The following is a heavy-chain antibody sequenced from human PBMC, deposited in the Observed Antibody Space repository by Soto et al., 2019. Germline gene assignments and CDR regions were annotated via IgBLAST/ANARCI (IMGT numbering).Heavy chain of an antibody. CDR2: IRQDGSEQ. CDR1: GFPFGDFW. J-gene: IGHJ1*01. D-gene: IGHD3-16*01. Sequence: EVQLEESGGGLVQPGGSLRLSCVASGFPFGDFWMTWVRQTPDRGLEWVANIRQDGSEQHYVDSVKGRFTISRDNGDNSLHLQMNSLRAEDTAVYYCARSGGGFISGSPLWVWGQGTLVTVSS. CDR3: ARSGGGFISGSPLWV. V-gene: IGHV3-7*05.